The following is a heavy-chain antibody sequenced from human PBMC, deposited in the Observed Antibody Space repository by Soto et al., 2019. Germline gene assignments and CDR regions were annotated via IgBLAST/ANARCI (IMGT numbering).Heavy chain of an antibody. J-gene: IGHJ6*02. D-gene: IGHD3-22*01. CDR3: ARGPMIVVPAYYYYYGMDV. CDR1: GGSISSGGYY. V-gene: IGHV4-31*03. CDR2: IYYSGST. Sequence: SETLSLTCTVSGGSISSGGYYWSWIRQHPGKGLEWIGYIYYSGSTYYNPSLESRVTISVDTSKNQFSLKLSSVTAADTAVYYCARGPMIVVPAYYYYYGMDVWGQGTTVTVSS.